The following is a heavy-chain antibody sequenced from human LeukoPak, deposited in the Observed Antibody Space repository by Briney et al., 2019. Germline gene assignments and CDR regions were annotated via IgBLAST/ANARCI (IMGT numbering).Heavy chain of an antibody. CDR2: IYYSGNT. V-gene: IGHV4-59*12. J-gene: IGHJ4*02. Sequence: SETLSLTCSVSDDSITMYYWTWIRQPPGKGLEWIGTIYYSGNTYYNPSLKSRVTISVDTSKNQFSLNLNSVTAADTAVYYCARDSFYYDNSALKHSVFDYWGQGTLVTVSS. CDR1: DDSITMYY. D-gene: IGHD3-22*01. CDR3: ARDSFYYDNSALKHSVFDY.